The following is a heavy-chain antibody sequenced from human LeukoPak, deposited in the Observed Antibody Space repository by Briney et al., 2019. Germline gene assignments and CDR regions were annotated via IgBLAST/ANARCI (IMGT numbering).Heavy chain of an antibody. Sequence: SETLSLTCAVYGGSFSGYYWSWIRQPPGKGLEWIGSIYHSGSTYYNPSLKSRVTISVDTSKNQFSLKLSSVTAADTAVYYCAREGIAAAGTGYFDYWDQGTLVTVSS. CDR1: GGSFSGYY. V-gene: IGHV4-34*01. J-gene: IGHJ4*02. CDR3: AREGIAAAGTGYFDY. CDR2: IYHSGST. D-gene: IGHD6-13*01.